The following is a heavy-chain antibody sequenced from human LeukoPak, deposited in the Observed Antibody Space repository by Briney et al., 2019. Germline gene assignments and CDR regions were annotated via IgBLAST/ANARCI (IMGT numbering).Heavy chain of an antibody. Sequence: GGSLRLSCAASGFTFSSYSMNWVRQAPGKGLEWVSSISSSSSYIYYADSVKGRFTISRDNSKNTLYLQMNSLRAEDTAVYYCARSPSLLYGMDVWGQGTTVTVSS. J-gene: IGHJ6*02. CDR3: ARSPSLLYGMDV. V-gene: IGHV3-21*01. CDR1: GFTFSSYS. CDR2: ISSSSSYI.